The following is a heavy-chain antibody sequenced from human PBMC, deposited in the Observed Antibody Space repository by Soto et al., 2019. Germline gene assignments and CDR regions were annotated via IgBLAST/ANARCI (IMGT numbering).Heavy chain of an antibody. CDR1: GYTFTDYW. CDR2: IYPGDSDT. D-gene: IGHD4-17*01. J-gene: IGHJ6*02. V-gene: IGHV5-51*01. CDR3: ARDLVMTTVTTFKAHYYYYYGMDV. Sequence: GESLKISCKGSGYTFTDYWIGWVRQLPGKGLEWMGIIYPGDSDTRYSPSFQGRFTISRDNSKNTLYLQMNSLRAEDTAVYYCARDLVMTTVTTFKAHYYYYYGMDVWGQGTTVTVSS.